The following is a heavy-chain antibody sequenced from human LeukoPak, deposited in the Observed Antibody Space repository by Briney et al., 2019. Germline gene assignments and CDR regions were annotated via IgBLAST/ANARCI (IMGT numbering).Heavy chain of an antibody. J-gene: IGHJ4*02. D-gene: IGHD6-13*01. V-gene: IGHV3-23*01. Sequence: GGSLRLSCAASGFTFNTYAMNWVHPAPGKGLEWVSSIIGSGLSTYYADSVKGRFTVSRDNSKNTLYLQMSSLRAEDTALYYCAKGGGYSSRWYFDYWGQGTLVTVSS. CDR3: AKGGGYSSRWYFDY. CDR2: IIGSGLST. CDR1: GFTFNTYA.